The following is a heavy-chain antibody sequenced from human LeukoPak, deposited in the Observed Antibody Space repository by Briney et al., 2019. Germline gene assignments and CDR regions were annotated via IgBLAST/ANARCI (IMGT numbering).Heavy chain of an antibody. CDR1: GYTFTGYY. CDR2: INPNSGGT. Sequence: AAVKVSCQASGYTFTGYYMHWVRQAPGQGLEWMGWINPNSGGTNYAQKFQGRVTMTRDTSISTAYMELSRLRSDDTAVYYCARRGWIGVAGTEVGWFDPWGRGTLVTVSS. J-gene: IGHJ5*02. D-gene: IGHD6-19*01. V-gene: IGHV1-2*02. CDR3: ARRGWIGVAGTEVGWFDP.